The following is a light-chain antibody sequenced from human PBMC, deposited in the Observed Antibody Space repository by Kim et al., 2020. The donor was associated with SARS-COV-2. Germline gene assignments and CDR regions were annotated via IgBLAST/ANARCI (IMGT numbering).Light chain of an antibody. CDR1: KLGNTY. CDR2: QDT. V-gene: IGLV3-1*01. J-gene: IGLJ2*01. CDR3: QAWDNSNVL. Sequence: SYELTQPPSVSVSPGPTASITCSGDKLGNTYSCWYQQKPGQSPVLVIYQDTKRPSGIPELFSGSNSGNTATLTISGTQAMDEADYYCQAWDNSNVLFGGGTQLRVL.